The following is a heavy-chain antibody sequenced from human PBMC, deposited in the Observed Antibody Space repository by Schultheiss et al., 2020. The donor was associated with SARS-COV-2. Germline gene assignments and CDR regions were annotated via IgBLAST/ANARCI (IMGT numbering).Heavy chain of an antibody. J-gene: IGHJ5*02. CDR2: INPNSGGT. V-gene: IGHV1-2*02. CDR1: GYTFTSYG. Sequence: GESLKISCKASGYTFTSYGISWVRQAPGQGLEWMGWINPNSGGTNYAQKFQGRVTMTRDTSISTAYMELSRLRSDDTAVYYCARDRSRGWNSYHDRWFDPWGQGTLVTVSS. D-gene: IGHD1-7*01. CDR3: ARDRSRGWNSYHDRWFDP.